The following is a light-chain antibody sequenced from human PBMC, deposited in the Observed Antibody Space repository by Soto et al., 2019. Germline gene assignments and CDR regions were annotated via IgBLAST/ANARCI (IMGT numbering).Light chain of an antibody. J-gene: IGKJ2*01. V-gene: IGKV1-33*01. CDR3: QQYDNLYT. Sequence: DIPMTQSPSSLSASVADRVTITCRASQDISNYLNWYQQKPGKAPKLLIYDASNLETGVPSRFSGSGSGTDFTFTISSLQPEDIATYYCQQYDNLYTFGQGTKLEI. CDR1: QDISNY. CDR2: DAS.